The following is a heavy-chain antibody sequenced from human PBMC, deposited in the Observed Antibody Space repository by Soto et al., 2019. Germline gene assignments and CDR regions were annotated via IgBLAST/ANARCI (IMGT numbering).Heavy chain of an antibody. V-gene: IGHV4-30-4*01. CDR3: ARAKKGQWLPYYYYGMDV. D-gene: IGHD6-19*01. Sequence: PSETLSLTCTVSGGSISSGDYYWSWIRQPPGKGLEWIGYIYYSGSTYYNPSLKSRVTISEDTSKNQFSLKLSSVTAADTAVYYCARAKKGQWLPYYYYGMDVWGQGTTVTVSS. CDR1: GGSISSGDYY. J-gene: IGHJ6*02. CDR2: IYYSGST.